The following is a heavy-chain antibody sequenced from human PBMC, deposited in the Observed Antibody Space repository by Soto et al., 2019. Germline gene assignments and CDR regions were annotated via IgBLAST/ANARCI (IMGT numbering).Heavy chain of an antibody. CDR2: VNPQSGNT. CDR1: GFTFANHD. V-gene: IGHV1-8*01. Sequence: GASVKVSCKGSGFTFANHDINWVRQAPGQGLEWMGWVNPQSGNTDYAQKFQGRVTMTRGFFIDTVYMELTSLRSEDTAVYYCARRARMGTQLWLPFDYWAQGTLVTVSS. J-gene: IGHJ4*02. CDR3: ARRARMGTQLWLPFDY. D-gene: IGHD5-18*01.